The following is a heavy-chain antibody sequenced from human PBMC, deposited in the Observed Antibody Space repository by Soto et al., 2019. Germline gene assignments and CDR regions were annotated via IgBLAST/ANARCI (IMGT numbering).Heavy chain of an antibody. Sequence: EVQLVESGGGLVQPGGSLRLSCAASGFTVSSNYMSWVRQAPGKGLEWVSVIYSGGSTYYADSVKGRFTISRDNSKNKLYLQMNSLRAEDTAVYYCARSPPPPYYYGSGSYYSDFDYWGQGTLVTVSS. CDR3: ARSPPPPYYYGSGSYYSDFDY. J-gene: IGHJ4*02. V-gene: IGHV3-66*01. CDR1: GFTVSSNY. D-gene: IGHD3-10*01. CDR2: IYSGGST.